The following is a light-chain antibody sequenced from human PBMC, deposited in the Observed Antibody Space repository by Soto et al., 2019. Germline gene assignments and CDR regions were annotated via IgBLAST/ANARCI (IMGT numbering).Light chain of an antibody. J-gene: IGKJ4*01. Sequence: EIVLTQSPGTLSLSPGERATLSCRASQSVSSSYLAWYQQKPGQAPRLLIYGASSRATGIPDRFSGSGSGTDFTRTISRLEPDDFAVYYWHQYDSSPLTFGGGTKVEIK. CDR2: GAS. V-gene: IGKV3-20*01. CDR1: QSVSSSY. CDR3: HQYDSSPLT.